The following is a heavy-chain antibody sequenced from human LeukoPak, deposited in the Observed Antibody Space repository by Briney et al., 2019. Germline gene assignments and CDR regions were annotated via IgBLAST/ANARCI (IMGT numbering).Heavy chain of an antibody. J-gene: IGHJ2*01. V-gene: IGHV5-51*01. Sequence: GESLKISCKGSGYSFTSYWIGWVRQMPGKGLEWMGIIYPGDSDTRYSPSFQGQVTISADKSISTAYLQWSSLKASDTAMYYCATRNLTNGDYGEHDPYWYFDLWGRGTLVTVSS. D-gene: IGHD4-17*01. CDR1: GYSFTSYW. CDR3: ATRNLTNGDYGEHDPYWYFDL. CDR2: IYPGDSDT.